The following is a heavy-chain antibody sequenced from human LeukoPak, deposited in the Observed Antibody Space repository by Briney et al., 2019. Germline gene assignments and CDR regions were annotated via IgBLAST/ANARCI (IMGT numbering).Heavy chain of an antibody. J-gene: IGHJ3*01. Sequence: PGGSLRLSCAASGFSFKNNAMTWVGQAPGKGLEWVSAINGGGDDTEYADSVKGRFTISRANSKNTLYLQMNSLRPEDTAVYYCARCTASCYANAFDVWGQGTLLTVSS. CDR2: INGGGDDT. CDR3: ARCTASCYANAFDV. V-gene: IGHV3-23*01. D-gene: IGHD2-2*01. CDR1: GFSFKNNA.